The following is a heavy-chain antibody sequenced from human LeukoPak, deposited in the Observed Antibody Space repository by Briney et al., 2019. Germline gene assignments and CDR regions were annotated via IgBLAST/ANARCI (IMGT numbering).Heavy chain of an antibody. Sequence: GESLKISCKGSGYSFTSYWISWVRQMPGKGLEWMGRIDPSDSYTNYSPSFQGHVTISADKSISTAYLQWSSLKASDTAMYYCARSSTPLSGYSMDNDFDYWGQGTLVTVSS. J-gene: IGHJ4*02. V-gene: IGHV5-10-1*01. CDR1: GYSFTSYW. CDR3: ARSSTPLSGYSMDNDFDY. CDR2: IDPSDSYT. D-gene: IGHD3-9*01.